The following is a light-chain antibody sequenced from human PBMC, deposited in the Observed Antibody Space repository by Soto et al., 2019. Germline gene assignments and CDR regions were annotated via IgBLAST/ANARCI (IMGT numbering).Light chain of an antibody. CDR1: QSVSSSY. V-gene: IGKV3-20*01. CDR2: GAS. J-gene: IGKJ1*01. Sequence: EIVLTQSPGTLSLSPGERETLSCRASQSVSSSYLAWYQQKPGQAPRLLIYGASSRATGIPDRFSGSGSGTDFTLTIGRLEPEDFAVYYCQQYGSSRTFGQGTKVDIK. CDR3: QQYGSSRT.